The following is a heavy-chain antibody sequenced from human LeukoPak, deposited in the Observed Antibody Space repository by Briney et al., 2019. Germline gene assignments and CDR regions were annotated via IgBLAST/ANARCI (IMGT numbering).Heavy chain of an antibody. D-gene: IGHD2-15*01. Sequence: ETLSLTCAVYGGSFSGYYWSWIRQPPGKGLEWVANIKQDGSEKYYVDSVKGRFTISRDNAKNSLYLQMNSLRAEDTAVYYCAREDTPSFQNWFDPWGQGTLVTVSS. CDR1: GGSFSGYY. V-gene: IGHV3-7*01. J-gene: IGHJ5*02. CDR2: IKQDGSEK. CDR3: AREDTPSFQNWFDP.